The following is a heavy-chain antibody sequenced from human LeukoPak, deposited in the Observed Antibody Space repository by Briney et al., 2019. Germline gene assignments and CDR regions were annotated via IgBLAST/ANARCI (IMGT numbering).Heavy chain of an antibody. D-gene: IGHD1-14*01. CDR3: ARTLNS. CDR1: GFTFDDYA. J-gene: IGHJ4*02. Sequence: PGGSLRLSCAASGFTFDDYAMHWVRQAPGKGLEWVSGISWNSGSIGYADSVKGRFTISRDNSKNTLYFQMNSLRAEDTAVYYCARTLNSWGQGTLVTVSS. CDR2: ISWNSGSI. V-gene: IGHV3-9*01.